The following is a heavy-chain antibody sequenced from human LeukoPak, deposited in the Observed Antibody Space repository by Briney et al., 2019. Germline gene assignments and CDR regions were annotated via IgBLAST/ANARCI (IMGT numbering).Heavy chain of an antibody. CDR3: ARRTILTGYYAY. V-gene: IGHV4-34*01. Sequence: PSETLSLTRAVYGGSFSGYYWSWIRQPPGKGLEWIGEINHSGSTNYNPSLKSRVTISVDTSKNQFSLKLSSVTAADTAVYYCARRTILTGYYAYWGQGTLVTVSS. CDR1: GGSFSGYY. J-gene: IGHJ4*02. CDR2: INHSGST. D-gene: IGHD3-9*01.